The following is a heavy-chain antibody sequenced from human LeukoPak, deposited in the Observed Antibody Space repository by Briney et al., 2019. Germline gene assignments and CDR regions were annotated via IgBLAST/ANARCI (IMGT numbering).Heavy chain of an antibody. CDR2: TYYRSKWYT. CDR1: GDSVSSNSAA. J-gene: IGHJ4*02. Sequence: SQTLSLTCAISGDSVSSNSAAWNWIRQSPSRGLEWLGRTYYRSKWYTYYAASVKSRIAINRDTSKNQFSLQLNSVTPEDTAVYYCARDRYGYGQFDYWGQGTLVTVSS. D-gene: IGHD4-17*01. CDR3: ARDRYGYGQFDY. V-gene: IGHV6-1*01.